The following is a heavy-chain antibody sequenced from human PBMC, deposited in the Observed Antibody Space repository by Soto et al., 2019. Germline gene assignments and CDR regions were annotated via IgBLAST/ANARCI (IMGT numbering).Heavy chain of an antibody. CDR1: GFSFRIFA. CDR3: ARESEDLTSNFDY. Sequence: EVHLSQSGGGLAQPGGSLRLSCAASGFSFRIFAMNWVRQAPGKGLEWIANISDSGGSTFYSDSVKGRFVISRDNSDDTLFLEMNSLRVEDTAIYYCARESEDLTSNFDYWGQGTLVTVSS. V-gene: IGHV3-23*01. J-gene: IGHJ4*02. CDR2: ISDSGGST.